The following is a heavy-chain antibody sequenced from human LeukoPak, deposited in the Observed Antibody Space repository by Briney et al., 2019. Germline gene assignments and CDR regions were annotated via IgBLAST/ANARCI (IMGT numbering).Heavy chain of an antibody. V-gene: IGHV3-30*02. Sequence: PGGSLRLSCAASGFTFSSYGMHWVRQAPGKGLEWVAFIRYDGSNKYYADSVKGRFTISRDNSKNTLYLQMNSLRAEDTAVYYCAKAMGIVATKWGSDAFDIWGQGTMVTVSS. J-gene: IGHJ3*02. CDR3: AKAMGIVATKWGSDAFDI. CDR1: GFTFSSYG. CDR2: IRYDGSNK. D-gene: IGHD5-12*01.